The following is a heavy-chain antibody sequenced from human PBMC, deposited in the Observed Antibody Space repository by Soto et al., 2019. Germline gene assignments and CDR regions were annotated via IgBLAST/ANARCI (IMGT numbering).Heavy chain of an antibody. CDR3: ARAGEETYYYDSSGYYFDY. CDR2: IYYSGST. D-gene: IGHD3-22*01. V-gene: IGHV4-59*01. CDR1: GGSISSYY. J-gene: IGHJ4*02. Sequence: KASETLSLTCTVSGGSISSYYWSWIRQPPGKGLEWIGYIYYSGSTNYNPSLKSRVTISVDTSKNQFSLKLSSVTAADTAVYYCARAGEETYYYDSSGYYFDYWGQGTLVTVSS.